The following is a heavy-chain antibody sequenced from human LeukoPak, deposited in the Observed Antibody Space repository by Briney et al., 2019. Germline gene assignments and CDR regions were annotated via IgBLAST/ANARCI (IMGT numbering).Heavy chain of an antibody. CDR3: VGSGYYYAEYFQH. CDR1: GGSISSYY. CDR2: IYTSGST. D-gene: IGHD3-22*01. Sequence: SETLSLTCTVSGGSISSYYWSWIRQPAGKGLEWIGRIYTSGSTNYNPSLKSRVTISVDKSKNQFSLKLSPVTAADTAVYYCVGSGYYYAEYFQHWGQGPLIPVSS. V-gene: IGHV4-4*07. J-gene: IGHJ1*01.